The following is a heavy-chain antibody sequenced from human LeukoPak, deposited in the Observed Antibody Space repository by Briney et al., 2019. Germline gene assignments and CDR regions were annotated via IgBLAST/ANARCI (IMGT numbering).Heavy chain of an antibody. D-gene: IGHD6-19*01. CDR1: GGSISSVSYF. Sequence: SETLSLTCTVSGGSISSVSYFWGWIRQPPGKGLEWIGSIYYNGDNYYNPSLKSRVTISVDTSKNQFSLKLGSVTAADTAVYYCARVRQWLFKQGYIDYWGQGTLVTVSS. CDR2: IYYNGDN. CDR3: ARVRQWLFKQGYIDY. V-gene: IGHV4-39*01. J-gene: IGHJ4*02.